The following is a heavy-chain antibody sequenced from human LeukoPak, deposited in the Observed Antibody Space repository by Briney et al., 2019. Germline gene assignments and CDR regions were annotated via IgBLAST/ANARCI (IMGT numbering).Heavy chain of an antibody. CDR3: ARVPPSYSPRGGGFDY. CDR1: GGSISSYY. CDR2: IYYSGST. J-gene: IGHJ4*02. D-gene: IGHD6-13*01. V-gene: IGHV4-59*01. Sequence: SETLSLTCTVSGGSISSYYWSWIRQPPGKGLEWIGYIYYSGSTNYNPSLKSRVTISVDTSKNQFSLKLSSVTAADTAVYYCARVPPSYSPRGGGFDYWGQGTLVTVSS.